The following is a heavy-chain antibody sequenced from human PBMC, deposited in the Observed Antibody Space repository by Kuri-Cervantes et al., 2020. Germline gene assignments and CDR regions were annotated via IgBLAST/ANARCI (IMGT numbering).Heavy chain of an antibody. J-gene: IGHJ4*02. CDR3: ARVGSYYFDY. D-gene: IGHD6-25*01. CDR1: GFTFDDYT. CDR2: ISWDGDDT. Sequence: GESLKISCVFSGFTFDDYTMHWVRQTPGRGLEWVSLISWDGDDTYYADSVKGRFTISRDNAKNSLYLQMNSLRAEDTAVYYCARVGSYYFDYWGQGTLVTVSS. V-gene: IGHV3-43*01.